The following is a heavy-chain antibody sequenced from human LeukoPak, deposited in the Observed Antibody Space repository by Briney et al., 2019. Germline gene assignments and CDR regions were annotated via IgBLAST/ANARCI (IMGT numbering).Heavy chain of an antibody. CDR3: ARGALIAVAGTAHDAFDI. V-gene: IGHV1-69*04. CDR2: ITPILGIA. D-gene: IGHD6-19*01. J-gene: IGHJ3*02. CDR1: GGTFSSYA. Sequence: GASVKVSCKASGGTFSSYAISWVRHAPGQGLEWMGRITPILGIANYAQKFQGRVTITADKSTSTAYMELSSLRSEDTAVYYCARGALIAVAGTAHDAFDIWGQGTMVTVSS.